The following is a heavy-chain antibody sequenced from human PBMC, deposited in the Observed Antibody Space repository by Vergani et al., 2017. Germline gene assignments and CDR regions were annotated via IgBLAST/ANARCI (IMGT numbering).Heavy chain of an antibody. CDR1: GGSISSSSYY. Sequence: QLQLQESGPGLVKPSETLSLTCTVSGGSISSSSYYWGWIRQPPGKGLEWIGSIYYSGSTYYNPSLKSRVTISVDTSKNQFSLKLSSVTAADTAVYYCARNGDFWSGYHDAFDIWGQGTMVTVSS. V-gene: IGHV4-39*01. CDR2: IYYSGST. CDR3: ARNGDFWSGYHDAFDI. J-gene: IGHJ3*02. D-gene: IGHD3-3*01.